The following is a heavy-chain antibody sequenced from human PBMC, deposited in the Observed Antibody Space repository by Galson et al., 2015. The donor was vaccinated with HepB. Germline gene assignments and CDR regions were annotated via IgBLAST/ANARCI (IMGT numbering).Heavy chain of an antibody. CDR3: AKIGPNRGSYFYFDY. CDR2: ISINSYE. Sequence: SLRLSCAASGFTFSNYVMSWVRQGPGKGLEWVSGISINSYEYYTDSVKGRFTISRDNSKSTLYLQMNSLRAEDTAVYYWAKIGPNRGSYFYFDYWGQGALVTVSS. J-gene: IGHJ4*02. V-gene: IGHV3-23*01. D-gene: IGHD1-26*01. CDR1: GFTFSNYV.